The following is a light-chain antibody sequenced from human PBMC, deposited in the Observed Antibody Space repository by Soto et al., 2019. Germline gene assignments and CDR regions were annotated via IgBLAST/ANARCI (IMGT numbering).Light chain of an antibody. Sequence: IRVTQSASTLSASVEDRVTITCRASHIISIFLAWYQQKPWKAPKLLIYDASSLESGVPSRFSGSGSGTEFTLTISSLQPDDFATYYSQLYNSYSEAFGQGTKVDIK. CDR1: HIISIF. CDR2: DAS. V-gene: IGKV1-5*01. CDR3: QLYNSYSEA. J-gene: IGKJ1*01.